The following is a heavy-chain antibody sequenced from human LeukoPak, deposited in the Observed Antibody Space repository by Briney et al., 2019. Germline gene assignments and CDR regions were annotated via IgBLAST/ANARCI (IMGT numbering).Heavy chain of an antibody. D-gene: IGHD6-19*01. CDR3: ARAYSSGLRTPLNWFDP. CDR2: ISAYNGNT. J-gene: IGHJ5*02. CDR1: GYTFTSYG. Sequence: ASVKVSCKASGYTFTSYGISWVRQAPGQGLEWMGWISAYNGNTNYAQKLQGRVTITRDTSASTAYMELSSLRSEDTAVYYCARAYSSGLRTPLNWFDPWGQGTLVTVSS. V-gene: IGHV1-18*01.